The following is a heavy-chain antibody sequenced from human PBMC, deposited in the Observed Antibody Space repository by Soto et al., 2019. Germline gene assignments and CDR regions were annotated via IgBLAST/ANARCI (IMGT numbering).Heavy chain of an antibody. CDR2: ISIGGDKT. CDR3: AKWDGYGDH. D-gene: IGHD5-12*01. Sequence: PGGSLRLSCAASGFTFSSNSFTWVRQAPGKGLEYVSGISIGGDKTWHADSVKGRFTVSRDNSKNTVYLQMNSLRVDDTAVYYCAKWDGYGDHWGQGTLVTVSS. J-gene: IGHJ5*02. CDR1: GFTFSSNS. V-gene: IGHV3-23*01.